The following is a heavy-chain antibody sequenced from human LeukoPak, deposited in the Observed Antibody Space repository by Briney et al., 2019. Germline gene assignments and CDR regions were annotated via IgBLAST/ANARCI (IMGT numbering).Heavy chain of an antibody. CDR1: GYTFTSYA. J-gene: IGHJ3*02. V-gene: IGHV7-4-1*02. D-gene: IGHD6-13*01. Sequence: ASVKVSCKASGYTFTSYAMNWVRQAPGQGLEWMGWINTNTGNPTYAQGFTGRFVFSLDTSVSTAYLQISSLKAEDTAVYYCASSAAAGTTDAFDIWGQGTMVTVSS. CDR2: INTNTGNP. CDR3: ASSAAAGTTDAFDI.